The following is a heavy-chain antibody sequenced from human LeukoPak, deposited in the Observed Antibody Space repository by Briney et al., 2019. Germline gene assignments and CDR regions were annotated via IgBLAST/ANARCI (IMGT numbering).Heavy chain of an antibody. V-gene: IGHV3-74*01. CDR1: GFTFSSYW. Sequence: GGSLRLSCAASGFTFSSYWMHWVRQAPGKGLVWVSRINSDGSSTSYADSVKGRFTISRDNAKNTLYLQMNSLRAEDTAVYYCARGLTTGGYNLGVDYWGQGTLVTVSS. CDR2: INSDGSST. CDR3: ARGLTTGGYNLGVDY. D-gene: IGHD5-24*01. J-gene: IGHJ4*02.